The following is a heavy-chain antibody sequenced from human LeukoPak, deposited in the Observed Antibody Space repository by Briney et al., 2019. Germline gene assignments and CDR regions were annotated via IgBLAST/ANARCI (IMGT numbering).Heavy chain of an antibody. D-gene: IGHD2-2*02. CDR1: GFTFSSYA. CDR2: ISGSGGST. J-gene: IGHJ6*04. V-gene: IGHV3-23*01. CDR3: AKGGHAGYCSSTSCYNLDV. Sequence: GGSLRLSCAASGFTFSSYAMSWVRQAPGKGLEWVSAISGSGGSTYYADSVKGRFTISRDNSKSTLYLQMNSLRAEDTAVYYCAKGGHAGYCSSTSCYNLDVWGKGTTVTVSS.